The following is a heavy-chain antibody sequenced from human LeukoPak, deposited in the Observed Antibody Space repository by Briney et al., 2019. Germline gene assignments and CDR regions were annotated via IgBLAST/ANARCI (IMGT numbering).Heavy chain of an antibody. D-gene: IGHD4-17*01. J-gene: IGHJ4*02. CDR1: GFTFSSYG. Sequence: GGSLRLSCAASGFTFSSYGMHWVRQDPGNWMGWVAVISYDGSNKYYADSVKGRFTISRDNSKNTLYLQMNSLRAEDTAVYYCAKDARDYGDYSAGFDYWGQGTLVTVSS. CDR2: ISYDGSNK. V-gene: IGHV3-30*18. CDR3: AKDARDYGDYSAGFDY.